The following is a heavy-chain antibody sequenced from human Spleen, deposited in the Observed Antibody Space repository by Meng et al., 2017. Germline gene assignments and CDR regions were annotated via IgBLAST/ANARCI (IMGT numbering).Heavy chain of an antibody. V-gene: IGHV3-21*01. Sequence: EVQLVESGGGLVKPGGSLRGPCAACRFNLSSYSMNWVRQAPGKGLEWVSSISRSSDYIYYADSVKGRFTISRDNSKNSLYLQMNSLRAEDTAVYYCAKDRGGGHLVPEDWGQGTLVTVSS. J-gene: IGHJ4*02. CDR3: AKDRGGGHLVPED. CDR1: RFNLSSYS. CDR2: ISRSSDYI. D-gene: IGHD6-6*01.